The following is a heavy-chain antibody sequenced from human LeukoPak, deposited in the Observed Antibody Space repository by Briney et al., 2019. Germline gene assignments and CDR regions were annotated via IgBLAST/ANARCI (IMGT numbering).Heavy chain of an antibody. CDR3: ARLDYYGSSYYFDY. CDR2: IYPDDSDT. D-gene: IGHD3-10*01. Sequence: GESLKISCKGSGYSFTSYWIAWVRQMPGKGLEWMGIIYPDDSDTRYSPSFQGQVTISADKSISTAFLQWSSLKASDTAMYYCARLDYYGSSYYFDYWGQGTLVTVSS. J-gene: IGHJ4*02. CDR1: GYSFTSYW. V-gene: IGHV5-51*01.